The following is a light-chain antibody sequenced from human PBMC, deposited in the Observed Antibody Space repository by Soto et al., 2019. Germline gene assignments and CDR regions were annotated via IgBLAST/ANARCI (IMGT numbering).Light chain of an antibody. CDR1: SSNIGAGYD. Sequence: VLTQPPSVSGAPGQRGTISCTGSSSNIGAGYDVHWYQQLPGTAPKLLIYGNSNRPSGVPDRFSGSKSGTSASLAITGLQAEDEADYYCQSSDSSLSGWVFGGGTKLTVL. J-gene: IGLJ2*01. CDR2: GNS. CDR3: QSSDSSLSGWV. V-gene: IGLV1-40*01.